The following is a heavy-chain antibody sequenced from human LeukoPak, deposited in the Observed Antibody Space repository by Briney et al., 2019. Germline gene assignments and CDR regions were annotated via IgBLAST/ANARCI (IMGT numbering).Heavy chain of an antibody. CDR3: AKAGSAASRTFDP. V-gene: IGHV3-21*04. Sequence: GGSLRLSCAASGFTFRSYSINWVRQAPGKGLEWVSSIDTASNTFYADSVKGRFTVSRDNSANTVSLQMNSLTGEDTAVYYCAKAGSAASRTFDPWGQGTLVTVSS. D-gene: IGHD2-8*02. J-gene: IGHJ5*02. CDR2: IDTASNT. CDR1: GFTFRSYS.